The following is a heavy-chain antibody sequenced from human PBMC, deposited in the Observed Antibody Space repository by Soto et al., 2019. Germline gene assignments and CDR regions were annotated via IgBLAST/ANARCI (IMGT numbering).Heavy chain of an antibody. J-gene: IGHJ3*02. CDR3: VRPYRAGSGRSAVDI. CDR2: IIPIFGTA. V-gene: IGHV1-69*01. CDR1: GGTFSNYA. D-gene: IGHD2-15*01. Sequence: QVQLVQSGAEVKKPGSSVKVSCRASGGTFSNYAINWVRQAPGQGLEWMGGIIPIFGTADYAQNFQGRVTITAYESTNTASMELRRLTSEDSAVYFCVRPYRAGSGRSAVDIWVQGTMVTVSS.